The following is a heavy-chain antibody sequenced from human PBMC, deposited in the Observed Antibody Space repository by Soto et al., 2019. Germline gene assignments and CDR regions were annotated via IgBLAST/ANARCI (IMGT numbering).Heavy chain of an antibody. CDR3: ARDWSGYSGYDSPYYYYYGMDV. V-gene: IGHV1-18*01. CDR1: GYTFTSYG. CDR2: ISAYNGNT. J-gene: IGHJ6*02. Sequence: ASVKVSCKAYGYTFTSYGISWVRQAPGQGLEWMGWISAYNGNTNYAQKLQGRVTMTTDTSTSTAYMELRSLRSDDTAVYYCARDWSGYSGYDSPYYYYYGMDVWGQGTTVTVSS. D-gene: IGHD5-12*01.